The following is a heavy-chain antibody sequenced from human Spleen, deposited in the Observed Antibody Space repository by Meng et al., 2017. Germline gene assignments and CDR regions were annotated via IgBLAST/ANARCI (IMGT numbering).Heavy chain of an antibody. CDR2: INPRGGST. D-gene: IGHD3-22*01. V-gene: IGHV1-46*01. Sequence: VALVESVAEEEKTEDSLEGSCKASCDSFTTYYMAWGRQAPGQGLEWMGRINPRGGSTRYAQKYQGRVIMTRDTSTSTIYLELSSLRSEDTAVYYCTRVDYYDSSGYSFDYWGQGSLVTVSS. J-gene: IGHJ4*02. CDR1: CDSFTTYY. CDR3: TRVDYYDSSGYSFDY.